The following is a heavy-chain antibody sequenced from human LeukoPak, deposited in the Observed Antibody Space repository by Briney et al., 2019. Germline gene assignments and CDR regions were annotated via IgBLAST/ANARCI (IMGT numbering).Heavy chain of an antibody. CDR1: GGSINNYH. V-gene: IGHV4-59*01. Sequence: SETLSLTCSVSGGSINNYHWSWIRQPPGKGLEWLGNIYVSGTTNYNSSLKSRLTIPVDTFKNQLSLNLQSVTAADTAMYYCARHRYDTGGKKGVNWFDPWGQGTLVTVSS. D-gene: IGHD4-23*01. CDR3: ARHRYDTGGKKGVNWFDP. CDR2: IYVSGTT. J-gene: IGHJ5*02.